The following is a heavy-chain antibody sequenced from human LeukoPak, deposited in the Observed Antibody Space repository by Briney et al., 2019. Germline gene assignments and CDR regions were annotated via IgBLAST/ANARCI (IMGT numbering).Heavy chain of an antibody. CDR1: VFTFSSYS. D-gene: IGHD3-22*01. V-gene: IGHV3-48*01. CDR3: ARAPQFSITMIVEHGMDV. Sequence: GGFLRLSCAASVFTFSSYSINWVRHAPWKGLEWVLYISSSSSTIYYADSVKGRFTISRDNAKNSLYLQMNSLRAEDTAVYYCARAPQFSITMIVEHGMDVWGQGTTVTVSS. CDR2: ISSSSSTI. J-gene: IGHJ6*02.